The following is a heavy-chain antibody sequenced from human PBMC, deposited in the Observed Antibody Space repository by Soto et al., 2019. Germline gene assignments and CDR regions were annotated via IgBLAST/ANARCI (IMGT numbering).Heavy chain of an antibody. Sequence: PGXALILSCAASGCTFSSYSMNWVRQAPWKGLEWVSSISSSSSYIYYADSVKGRFTISRDNAKNSLYLQMNSLRAEDTAVYYCARDLEDIVVVPAPDYWGQGTLVSVSS. V-gene: IGHV3-21*01. CDR1: GCTFSSYS. CDR2: ISSSSSYI. CDR3: ARDLEDIVVVPAPDY. J-gene: IGHJ4*02. D-gene: IGHD2-2*01.